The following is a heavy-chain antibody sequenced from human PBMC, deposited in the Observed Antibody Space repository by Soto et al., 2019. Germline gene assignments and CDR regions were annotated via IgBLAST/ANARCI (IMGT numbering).Heavy chain of an antibody. V-gene: IGHV1-2*02. CDR2: INPNSGGT. CDR1: GYTFTGYY. CDR3: ARVKIQLWDYYYYGMDV. D-gene: IGHD5-18*01. J-gene: IGHJ6*02. Sequence: ASVKVSCKASGYTFTGYYMHWVRQAPGQGLEWMGWINPNSGGTNYAQKFQGRVTMTRDTSISTAYVELSRLRSDDTAVYYCARVKIQLWDYYYYGMDVWGQGTTVTVSS.